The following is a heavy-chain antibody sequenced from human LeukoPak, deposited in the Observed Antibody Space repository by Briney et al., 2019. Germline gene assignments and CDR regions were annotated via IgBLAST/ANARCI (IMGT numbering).Heavy chain of an antibody. CDR3: ARDGVVASRAFDI. CDR1: GRSISSYY. CDR2: IYSSGNT. D-gene: IGHD2-15*01. V-gene: IGHV4-4*07. Sequence: SETLSLTCNVSGRSISSYYWTWIRQPAGKGLKWIGRIYSSGNTNYNPSLKGRVTMSVDTSKNQFSLKLTSVTAADTAVYYCARDGVVASRAFDIWGQGTMVTVSS. J-gene: IGHJ3*02.